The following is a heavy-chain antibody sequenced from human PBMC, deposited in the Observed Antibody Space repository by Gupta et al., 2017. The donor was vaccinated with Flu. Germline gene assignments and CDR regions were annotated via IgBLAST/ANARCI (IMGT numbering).Heavy chain of an antibody. D-gene: IGHD6-13*01. V-gene: IGHV4-34*01. CDR3: ARGLTPPRANLIAAAGLYYFDY. CDR2: INHSGST. J-gene: IGHJ4*02. Sequence: WIGEINHSGSTNYNPSLKSRVTISVDTSKNQFSLKLSSVTAADTAVYYCARGLTPPRANLIAAAGLYYFDYWGQGTLVTVSS.